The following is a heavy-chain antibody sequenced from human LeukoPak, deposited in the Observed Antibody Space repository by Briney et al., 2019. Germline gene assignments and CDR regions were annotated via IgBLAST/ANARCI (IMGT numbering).Heavy chain of an antibody. CDR2: IYHGLGT. Sequence: SETLSLTCAVSGGSINSNWWSWVRQPPGKGLEWIGEIYHGLGTNYNPSLESRVTISVDTSKNQFSLKLSSVTAADTAVYYCARATWGWFDPWGQGTLVTVSS. D-gene: IGHD7-27*01. CDR3: ARATWGWFDP. J-gene: IGHJ5*02. CDR1: GGSINSNW. V-gene: IGHV4-4*02.